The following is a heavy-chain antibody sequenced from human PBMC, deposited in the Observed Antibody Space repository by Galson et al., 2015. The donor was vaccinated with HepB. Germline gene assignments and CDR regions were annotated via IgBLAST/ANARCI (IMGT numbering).Heavy chain of an antibody. V-gene: IGHV3-48*03. CDR2: ISSGSLTI. CDR3: ARDYDRFDF. J-gene: IGHJ4*02. CDR1: GSTFSSYE. D-gene: IGHD3-16*01. Sequence: SLRLSCAASGSTFSSYEMNWVRQAPGKGLEWISYISSGSLTIYYADSVRGRFTISRDNANNSLYLQMNSLRAEDSAVYFCARDYDRFDFWGRGTLVTVSS.